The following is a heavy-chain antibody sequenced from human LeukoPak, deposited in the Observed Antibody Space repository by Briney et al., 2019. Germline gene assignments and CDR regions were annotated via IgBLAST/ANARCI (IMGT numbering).Heavy chain of an antibody. CDR3: ARRLPGDGSDI. CDR2: IKSKTDGGTT. Sequence: PGGSLRLSCAASGFTFSNAWMSWVRQAPGKGLEWVGRIKSKTDGGTTDYAAPVKGRFTISRDDSRNSLYLQMNSLKNEDTAVYYCARRLPGDGSDIWGQGTMVTVSS. V-gene: IGHV3-15*01. CDR1: GFTFSNAW. J-gene: IGHJ3*02.